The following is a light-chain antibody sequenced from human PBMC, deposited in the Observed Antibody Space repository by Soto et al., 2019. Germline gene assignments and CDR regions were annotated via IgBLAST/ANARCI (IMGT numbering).Light chain of an antibody. CDR3: AAWDDSLNGVV. CDR1: SSNIGSKT. J-gene: IGLJ2*01. CDR2: NNN. Sequence: QSVLTQPPSASGTPGQRVTISCSGSSSNIGSKTVNWYQQVPGTAPKLLMYNNNQRPSGVPDRSSGSKSGTSASLAVSGLQSEDEADYYCAAWDDSLNGVVFGGGTKLTVL. V-gene: IGLV1-44*01.